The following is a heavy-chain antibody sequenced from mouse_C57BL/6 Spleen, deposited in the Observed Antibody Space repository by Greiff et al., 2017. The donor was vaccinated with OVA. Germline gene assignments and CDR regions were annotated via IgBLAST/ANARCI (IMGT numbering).Heavy chain of an antibody. CDR1: GFTFSSYA. Sequence: EVKLMESGEGLVKPGGSLKLSCAASGFTFSSYAMSWVRQTPEKRLEWVAYISSGGDYIYYADTVKGRFTISRDNARNTLYLQMSSLKSEDTAMYYCTRGYGSSPWYFDVWGTGTTVTVSS. D-gene: IGHD1-1*01. CDR3: TRGYGSSPWYFDV. CDR2: ISSGGDYI. J-gene: IGHJ1*03. V-gene: IGHV5-9-1*02.